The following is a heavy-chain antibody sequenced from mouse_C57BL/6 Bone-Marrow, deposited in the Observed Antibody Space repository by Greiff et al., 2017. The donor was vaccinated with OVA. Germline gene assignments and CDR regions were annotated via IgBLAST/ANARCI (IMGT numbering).Heavy chain of an antibody. J-gene: IGHJ4*01. CDR2: INPSSGYT. D-gene: IGHD1-1*01. V-gene: IGHV1-7*01. CDR1: GYTFTSYW. CDR3: ARAGFITTVVRRDKDYAMDY. Sequence: QVQLKQSGAELAKPGASVKLSCKASGYTFTSYWMHWVKQRPGQGLEWIGYINPSSGYTKYNQKFKDKATLTADKSSSTAYMQLSSLTYEDSAVYYCARAGFITTVVRRDKDYAMDYWGQGTSVTVSS.